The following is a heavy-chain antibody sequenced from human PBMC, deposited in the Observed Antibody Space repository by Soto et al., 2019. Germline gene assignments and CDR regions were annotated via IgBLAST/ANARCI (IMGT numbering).Heavy chain of an antibody. J-gene: IGHJ4*02. CDR3: ARHALTASIDQLQPVDY. CDR2: IYYSGST. V-gene: IGHV4-39*01. Sequence: SETLSLTCSVSGDXISSRGCYWGWIRQPPGEGLEWVGSIYYSGSTSYNPSLKTRVTISEDTSKNQLSLKLGSVTAADTAVYYCARHALTASIDQLQPVDYWGQGTLVTVSS. CDR1: GDXISSRGCY. D-gene: IGHD2-2*01.